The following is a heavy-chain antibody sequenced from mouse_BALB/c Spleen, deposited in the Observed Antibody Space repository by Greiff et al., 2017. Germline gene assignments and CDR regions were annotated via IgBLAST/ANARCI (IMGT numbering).Heavy chain of an antibody. CDR2: ISSGSSTI. J-gene: IGHJ2*01. V-gene: IGHV5-17*02. CDR3: ARERTYYGSSLDY. Sequence: EVQLVESGGGLVQPGGSRKLSCAASGFTFSSFGMHWVRQAPEKGLEWVAYISSGSSTIYYADTVKGRFTISRDNPKNTLFLQMTSLRSEDTAMYYCARERTYYGSSLDYWGQGTTLTVSS. D-gene: IGHD1-1*01. CDR1: GFTFSSFG.